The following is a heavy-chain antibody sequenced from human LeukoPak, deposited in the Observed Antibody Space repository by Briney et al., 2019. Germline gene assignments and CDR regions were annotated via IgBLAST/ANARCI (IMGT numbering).Heavy chain of an antibody. CDR1: GFTFSRYW. CDR3: ARDSRGHTFDY. D-gene: IGHD3-10*01. V-gene: IGHV3-7*01. CDR2: IKQDGGEK. J-gene: IGHJ4*02. Sequence: GGSLRLSCAASGFTFSRYWMSWVRQAPGKGREWVANIKQDGGEKYYVDSVKGRFTISRDNAKNSLYLQMNSLRAEDTAVYYCARDSRGHTFDYWGQGILVTVSS.